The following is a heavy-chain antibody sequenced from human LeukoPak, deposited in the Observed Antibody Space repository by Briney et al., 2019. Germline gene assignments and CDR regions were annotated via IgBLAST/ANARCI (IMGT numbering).Heavy chain of an antibody. D-gene: IGHD3-10*01. CDR1: GYSFTSYW. Sequence: GESLKISCKGSGYSFTSYWIGWVRQMPGKGLEWMGIIYPGDSDTRYSPSFQGQVTISADKSISTAYLQWSSLKASDTAMYYCARQGVRGVIIMNNWFDPWGQGTLVTVSS. V-gene: IGHV5-51*01. CDR2: IYPGDSDT. CDR3: ARQGVRGVIIMNNWFDP. J-gene: IGHJ5*02.